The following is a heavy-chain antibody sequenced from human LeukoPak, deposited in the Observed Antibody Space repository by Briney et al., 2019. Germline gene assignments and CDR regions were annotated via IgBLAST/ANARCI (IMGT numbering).Heavy chain of an antibody. J-gene: IGHJ6*03. Sequence: SETLSLTCTVSGGSIISTSYYWGWIRQPPGKGPEWIGSIYYSGSTDYNPSLKSRVTMSVDTSKNQFSLKLTSVTAADTAVYYCARAARIAARPYYMDVWGTGTTVTVPS. CDR2: IYYSGST. CDR1: GGSIISTSYY. D-gene: IGHD6-6*01. V-gene: IGHV4-39*07. CDR3: ARAARIAARPYYMDV.